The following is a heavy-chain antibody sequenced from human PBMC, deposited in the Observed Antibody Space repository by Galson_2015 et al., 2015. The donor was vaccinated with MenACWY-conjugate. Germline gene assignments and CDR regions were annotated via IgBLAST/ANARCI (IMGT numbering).Heavy chain of an antibody. V-gene: IGHV3-53*04. D-gene: IGHD3-10*01. CDR1: GFTVSSNY. Sequence: SLRLSCAASGFTVSSNYMSWVRQAPGKGLEWVSVIYSGGSTYYADSVKGRFTISRHNSKNTLYLQMNSLRAEDTAVYYCARDHGVRGGKDKYYYYGMDVWGQGTTVTVSS. CDR2: IYSGGST. J-gene: IGHJ6*02. CDR3: ARDHGVRGGKDKYYYYGMDV.